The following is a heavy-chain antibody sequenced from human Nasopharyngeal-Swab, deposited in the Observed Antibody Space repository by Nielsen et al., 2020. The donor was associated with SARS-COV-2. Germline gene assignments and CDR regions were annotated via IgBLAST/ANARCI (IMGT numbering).Heavy chain of an antibody. D-gene: IGHD6-19*01. Sequence: GGSLRLSCAASGFTFSSYAMSWVRQAPGKGLEWVSGISGRGGSTYYADSVKGRFTISRDNSKNTLYLQMNSLRAEDTAVYYCAKDGEGSVYSSGWYYYYYYMDVWGKGTTVTVSS. CDR2: ISGRGGST. V-gene: IGHV3-23*01. CDR3: AKDGEGSVYSSGWYYYYYYMDV. CDR1: GFTFSSYA. J-gene: IGHJ6*03.